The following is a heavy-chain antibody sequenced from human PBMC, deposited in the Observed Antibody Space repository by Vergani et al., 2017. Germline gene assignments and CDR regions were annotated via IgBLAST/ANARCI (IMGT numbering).Heavy chain of an antibody. CDR2: IYHSGST. D-gene: IGHD6-13*01. CDR1: GYSISSGYY. J-gene: IGHJ4*02. V-gene: IGHV4-38-2*01. Sequence: QVQLQESGPGLVKPSETLSLTCAVSGYSISSGYYWGWIRQPPGKGLEWIGSIYHSGSTYYNPSLKSRVTISVDTYKNQFSLKLSSVTAAATAVYYCARHLRQQQNGYWGQGTLVTVSS. CDR3: ARHLRQQQNGY.